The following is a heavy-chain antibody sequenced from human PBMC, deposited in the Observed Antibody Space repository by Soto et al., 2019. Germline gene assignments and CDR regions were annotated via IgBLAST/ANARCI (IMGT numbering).Heavy chain of an antibody. CDR3: FGDYMYYFDS. CDR1: GGTFSSYA. Sequence: GASVKVSCKASGGTFSSYAISWVRQAPGQGLEWMGGISPTFGTANNAQKFQGRVTITADESTSTVYMDPVDTATYYCAHYRIFGDYMYYFDSWGQGTLVTVSS. V-gene: IGHV1-69*13. J-gene: IGHJ4*02. CDR2: ISPTFGTA. D-gene: IGHD4-17*01.